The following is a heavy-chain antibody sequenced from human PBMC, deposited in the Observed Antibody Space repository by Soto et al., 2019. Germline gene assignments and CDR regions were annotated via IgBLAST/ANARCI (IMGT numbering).Heavy chain of an antibody. D-gene: IGHD3-22*01. Sequence: PGGSLRLSCAASGFTFSSYGMHWVRQAPGKGLEWVAVISYDGSNKYYADSVKGRFTISRDNSKNTLYLQMNSLRAEDTAVYYCAKDHPVYYYDSAPIDYWGQGTLVTVSS. CDR1: GFTFSSYG. J-gene: IGHJ4*02. V-gene: IGHV3-30*18. CDR2: ISYDGSNK. CDR3: AKDHPVYYYDSAPIDY.